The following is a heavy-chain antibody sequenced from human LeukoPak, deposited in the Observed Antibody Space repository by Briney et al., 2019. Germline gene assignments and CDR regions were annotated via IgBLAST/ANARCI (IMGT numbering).Heavy chain of an antibody. Sequence: SETLSLTCTVSGGSINSYYWSWIRQPPGKGLEWIGYISYSGSTNYNPSLKSRVTISVDRSKNQFSLKLSSVTAADTAVYYCARILWNYYYYMDVWGKGTTVTVSS. CDR3: ARILWNYYYYMDV. V-gene: IGHV4-59*12. CDR2: ISYSGST. D-gene: IGHD2-21*01. CDR1: GGSINSYY. J-gene: IGHJ6*03.